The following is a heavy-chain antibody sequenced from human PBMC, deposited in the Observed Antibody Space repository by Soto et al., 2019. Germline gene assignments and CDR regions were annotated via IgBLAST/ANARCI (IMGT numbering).Heavy chain of an antibody. Sequence: PSETLSLTCAVHGGSFSDYYWSWIRQPPGKGLEWIGEINYSGRTNYDPSLKSRVTISVDTSKNQFSLKLSSVTAADTAVYYCARTGHLFDYWGQGISGTVSS. V-gene: IGHV4-34*01. CDR2: INYSGRT. J-gene: IGHJ4*02. CDR3: ARTGHLFDY. CDR1: GGSFSDYY.